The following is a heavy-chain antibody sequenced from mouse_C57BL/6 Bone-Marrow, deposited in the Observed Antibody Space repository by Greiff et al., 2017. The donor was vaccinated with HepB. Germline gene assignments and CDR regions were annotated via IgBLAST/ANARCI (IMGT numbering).Heavy chain of an antibody. V-gene: IGHV1-26*01. Sequence: VQLKQSGPELVKPGASVKISCKASGYTFTDYYMNWVKQSHGKSLEWIGDINPNNGGTSYNQKFKGKATLTVDKSSSTAYMELRSLTSEDSAVYYCARFDGYYLYYAMDYWGQGTSVTVSS. J-gene: IGHJ4*01. D-gene: IGHD2-3*01. CDR3: ARFDGYYLYYAMDY. CDR1: GYTFTDYY. CDR2: INPNNGGT.